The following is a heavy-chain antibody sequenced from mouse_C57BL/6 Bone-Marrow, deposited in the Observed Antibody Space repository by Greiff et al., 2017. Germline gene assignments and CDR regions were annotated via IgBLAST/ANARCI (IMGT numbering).Heavy chain of an antibody. J-gene: IGHJ4*01. CDR2: ISNGGGST. Sequence: EVQLVESGGGLVQPGGSLTLSCAASGFTFSDYYMYWVRQTPEKRLEWVAYISNGGGSTYYPDTVKGRFTISRDNAKNPLYLQMSRLKSEDTAMYYCARHEMYYGTGAMDYWGQGTSVTVSS. CDR3: ARHEMYYGTGAMDY. V-gene: IGHV5-12*01. D-gene: IGHD2-1*01. CDR1: GFTFSDYY.